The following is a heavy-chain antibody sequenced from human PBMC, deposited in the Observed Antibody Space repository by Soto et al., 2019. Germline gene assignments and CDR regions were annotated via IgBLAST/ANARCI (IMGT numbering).Heavy chain of an antibody. CDR1: GDSISSYY. D-gene: IGHD3-22*01. J-gene: IGHJ4*02. V-gene: IGHV4-59*01. CDR3: ALRSMAVVPEY. CDR2: LYDGRSS. Sequence: QVQLQESGPGLVKPSETLSLTCAVSGDSISSYYCMWIRQPPGKGLESIGYLYDGRSSNYNPSLTSRVTLSVDTSTNQCSLTLSSMTAADPAVYYCALRSMAVVPEYWGQGTLVTVSS.